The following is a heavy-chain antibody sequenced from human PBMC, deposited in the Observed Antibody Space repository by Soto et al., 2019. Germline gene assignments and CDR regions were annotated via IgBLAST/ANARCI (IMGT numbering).Heavy chain of an antibody. CDR3: ARDRNHDSSGYYAY. Sequence: WASVKVSCKASGYIFTRYAIHWVRQAPGQRLEWMGWIDAGNGNTRYSPRLQGRVTITRDTSATTVYMELSSLRSEDTAVYYCARDRNHDSSGYYAYWGQGTPVTVSS. CDR2: IDAGNGNT. V-gene: IGHV1-3*01. J-gene: IGHJ4*02. CDR1: GYIFTRYA. D-gene: IGHD3-22*01.